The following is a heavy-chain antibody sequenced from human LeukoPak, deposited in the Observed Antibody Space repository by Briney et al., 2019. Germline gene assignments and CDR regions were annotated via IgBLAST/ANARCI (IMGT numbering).Heavy chain of an antibody. V-gene: IGHV3-30*04. CDR1: GLTFSSYA. Sequence: GGSLRLSCAASGLTFSSYAMHWVRQAPGKGLEWVAVISYDGSNKYYADSVKGRFTISRDNSKNTLYLQMNSLRVEDTAVYYCARPIFPGIAAAEAYWGQGTLVTVSS. CDR3: ARPIFPGIAAAEAY. CDR2: ISYDGSNK. D-gene: IGHD6-13*01. J-gene: IGHJ4*02.